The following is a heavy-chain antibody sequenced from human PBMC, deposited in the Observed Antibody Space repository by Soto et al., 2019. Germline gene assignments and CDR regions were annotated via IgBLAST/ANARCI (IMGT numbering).Heavy chain of an antibody. Sequence: SVLIPLSCTVSGGSIISHDWSWIRQPPGKGLEWIGYIYYSGSTNYNPSLKSRVTISVDTSKNQFSLKLSSVTAADTAVYYCARRSRNGWWFDPWGQGTLVTVSS. CDR3: ARRSRNGWWFDP. V-gene: IGHV4-59*11. J-gene: IGHJ5*02. CDR2: IYYSGST. D-gene: IGHD1-1*01. CDR1: GGSIISHD.